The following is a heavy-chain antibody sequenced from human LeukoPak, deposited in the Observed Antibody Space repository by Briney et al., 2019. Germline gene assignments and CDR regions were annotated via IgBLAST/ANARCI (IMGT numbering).Heavy chain of an antibody. CDR1: GGSISSYY. CDR3: ARSYGSGNYFDY. D-gene: IGHD3-10*01. CDR2: TYYSGSA. J-gene: IGHJ4*02. Sequence: SETLSLTCTVSGGSISSYYWSWIRQPPGKGLEWIGYTYYSGSAKYNPSLKSRIIISIDTSKNQFSLKLSSVTAADTAVYYCARSYGSGNYFDYWGQGTLVTVSS. V-gene: IGHV4-59*01.